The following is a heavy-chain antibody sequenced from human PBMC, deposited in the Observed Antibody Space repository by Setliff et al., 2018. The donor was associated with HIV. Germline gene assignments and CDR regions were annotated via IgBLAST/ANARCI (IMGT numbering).Heavy chain of an antibody. V-gene: IGHV3-23*01. CDR3: AISTRPY. Sequence: GGSLRLSCAASGFTFSSYAITWVRQAPGKGLEWVSAISGSGGSTYYADSVKGRFSISRDNSKNTLYLQMNNLRAEDTAVYYCAISTRPYWGQGTLVTVSS. J-gene: IGHJ4*02. CDR2: ISGSGGST. D-gene: IGHD6-6*01. CDR1: GFTFSSYA.